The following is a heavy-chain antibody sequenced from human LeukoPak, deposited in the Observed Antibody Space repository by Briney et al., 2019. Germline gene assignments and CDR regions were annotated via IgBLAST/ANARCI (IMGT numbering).Heavy chain of an antibody. CDR2: IYYSGST. V-gene: IGHV4-39*01. J-gene: IGHJ6*03. CDR3: ARLLGVIRGFRYMDV. CDR1: GGSISSSSYY. Sequence: SETLSLTCTVSGGSISSSSYYWGWIRQPPGKGLEWIGSIYYSGSTYYNPSLKSRVTISVDTSKNQFSLKLSSVTAADTAVYYCARLLGVIRGFRYMDVWGKGTTVTISS. D-gene: IGHD3-10*01.